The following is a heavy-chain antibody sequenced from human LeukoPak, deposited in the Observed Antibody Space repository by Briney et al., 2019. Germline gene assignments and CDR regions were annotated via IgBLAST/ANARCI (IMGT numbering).Heavy chain of an antibody. D-gene: IGHD3-22*01. CDR3: ASQVTYYYDSSGYYY. V-gene: IGHV4-39*07. CDR2: IYYSGST. CDR1: GGSISSSSYY. J-gene: IGHJ4*02. Sequence: PSETLSLTCTVSGGSISSSSYYWGWIRQPPGKGLEWIGSIYYSGSTYYNPSLKSRVTISVDTSKNQFSLKLSSVTAADTAVYYCASQVTYYYDSSGYYYWGQGTLVTVSS.